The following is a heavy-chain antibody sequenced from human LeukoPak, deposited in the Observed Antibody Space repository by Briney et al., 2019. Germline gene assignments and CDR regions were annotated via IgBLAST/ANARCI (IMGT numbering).Heavy chain of an antibody. CDR1: GYTFTSYD. D-gene: IGHD4-23*01. CDR3: ARDLEAVVTPGPFDP. J-gene: IGHJ5*02. V-gene: IGHV1-69*13. Sequence: SVKVSCKASGYTFTSYDINWVRQATGQGLEWMGGIIPIFGTANYAQKFQGRVTITADESTSTAYMELSSLRSEDTAVYYCARDLEAVVTPGPFDPWGQGTLVTVSS. CDR2: IIPIFGTA.